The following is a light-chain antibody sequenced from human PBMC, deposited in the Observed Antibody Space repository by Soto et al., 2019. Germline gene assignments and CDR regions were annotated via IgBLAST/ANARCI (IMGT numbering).Light chain of an antibody. CDR2: DAS. V-gene: IGKV3-11*01. CDR3: QQRSNT. J-gene: IGKJ5*01. Sequence: EIVMTQSPATLSLSPVERATLSFTASQNVSSYLAWYQVKPGQAPRLLIYDASNRATGFPARFSGSGSGTDFTLTITSLEPEDFAVYYCQQRSNTFGQGTRLEI. CDR1: QNVSSY.